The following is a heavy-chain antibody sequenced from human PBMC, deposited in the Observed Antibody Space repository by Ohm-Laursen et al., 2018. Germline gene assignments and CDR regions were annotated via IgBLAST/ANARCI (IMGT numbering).Heavy chain of an antibody. CDR1: GYTFTGYY. CDR3: ARAVRNQLVSDY. V-gene: IGHV1-2*02. CDR2: INPNSGGT. D-gene: IGHD1-1*01. Sequence: ASVKVSCKASGYTFTGYYMHWVRQAPGQGLEWMGWINPNSGGTNYAQKFRDRVTMTSDTSISTAYMELYGLTSGDTAAYYCARAVRNQLVSDYWGQGTLVTVSS. J-gene: IGHJ4*02.